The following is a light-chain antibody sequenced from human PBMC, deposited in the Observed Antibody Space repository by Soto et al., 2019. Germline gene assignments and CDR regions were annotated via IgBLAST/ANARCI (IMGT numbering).Light chain of an antibody. Sequence: DIQMTQSPSTLSASVGDRVTITCRASQSINNWLARYQQKPGKAPNLLISDSSDLQSGVPSRFSGSGSGTEFTLTISSLQPDDFATYYCQQYSDYSPRTFAQGTKVEIK. CDR2: DSS. V-gene: IGKV1-5*01. CDR3: QQYSDYSPRT. CDR1: QSINNW. J-gene: IGKJ1*01.